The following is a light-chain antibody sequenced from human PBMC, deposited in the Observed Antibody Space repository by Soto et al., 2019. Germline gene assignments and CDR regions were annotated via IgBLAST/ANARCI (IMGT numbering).Light chain of an antibody. CDR3: NSYTSSKTSV. CDR1: SSDVGAYNY. J-gene: IGLJ1*01. V-gene: IGLV2-14*03. CDR2: DVN. Sequence: QSAPTQTASVSGSPGQSITISRTGTSSDVGAYNYVSWYQHHPGKAPKLMIFDVNNRPSGVSDRFSGSKSGNTASLTISGLQAEDEADYYCNSYTSSKTSVFGSGTKVTVL.